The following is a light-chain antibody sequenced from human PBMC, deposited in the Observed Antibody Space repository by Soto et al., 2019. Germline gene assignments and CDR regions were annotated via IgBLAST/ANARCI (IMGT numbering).Light chain of an antibody. V-gene: IGKV1-39*01. CDR1: QNIKMY. CDR2: STS. CDR3: QQSYTTPS. Sequence: DIHMTKPPSSLCASVVDRVTITCRASQNIKMYLNWYQQKPGKAPNLLIYSTSKLHNGVPSRFSGGGSGTDFTLTISSLQPDDFGTFFCQQSYTTPSFGQGTKVDIK. J-gene: IGKJ1*01.